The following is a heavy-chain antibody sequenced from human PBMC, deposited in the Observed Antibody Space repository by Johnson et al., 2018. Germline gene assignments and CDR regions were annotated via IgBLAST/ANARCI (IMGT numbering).Heavy chain of an antibody. V-gene: IGHV3-30*03. CDR3: ARDWNGDSSYYYYYGMDV. CDR1: GFTFSNYG. CDR2: MSYDGNNK. D-gene: IGHD4-17*01. Sequence: QVQLVESGGGVVQPGRSLRLSCAASGFTFSNYGIHWVRQAPGKGLQWVGVMSYDGNNKYYADFVKGRFTISRDNSKNTLNLQRNSLSAEDTAVYYCARDWNGDSSYYYYYGMDVWGQGTTVTVSS. J-gene: IGHJ6*02.